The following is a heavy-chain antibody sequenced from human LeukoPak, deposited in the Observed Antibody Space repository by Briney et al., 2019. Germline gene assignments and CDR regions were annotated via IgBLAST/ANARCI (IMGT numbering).Heavy chain of an antibody. J-gene: IGHJ6*03. CDR3: ARELTTVLNYYYYMDV. CDR1: GGSISSYY. Sequence: PSETLSLTCTVSGGSISSYYWNWIRQPPGKGLEWIGYIYYSGSTNYNPSLKSRVTISVDTSKNQFSLRLSSVTAADTAVYYCARELTTVLNYYYYMDVWGKGTTVTVSS. CDR2: IYYSGST. V-gene: IGHV4-59*01. D-gene: IGHD4-17*01.